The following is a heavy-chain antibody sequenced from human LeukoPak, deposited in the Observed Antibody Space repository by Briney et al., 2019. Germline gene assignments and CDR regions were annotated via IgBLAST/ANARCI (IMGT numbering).Heavy chain of an antibody. D-gene: IGHD2-15*01. V-gene: IGHV1-18*04. CDR1: GYTFTGYY. CDR2: ISAYNGNT. CDR3: AVVVVADPYYYYGMDV. Sequence: GASVKVSCKASGYTFTGYYMHWVRQAPGQGLEWMGWISAYNGNTNYAQKLQGRVTMTTDTSTSTACMELRSLRSDDTAVYYCAVVVVADPYYYYGMDVWGQGTTVTVSS. J-gene: IGHJ6*02.